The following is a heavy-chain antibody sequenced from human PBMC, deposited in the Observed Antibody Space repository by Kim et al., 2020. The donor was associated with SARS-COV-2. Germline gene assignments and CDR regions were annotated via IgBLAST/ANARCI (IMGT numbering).Heavy chain of an antibody. CDR2: IYTSGST. V-gene: IGHV4-4*07. Sequence: SETLSLTCTVSGGSISSYYWSWIRQPAGKGLEWIGRIYTSGSTNYNPSLKSRVTMSVDTSKNQFSLKLSSVTAADTAVYYCARFGLLYSSSEGTYYYYGMDVWGQGTTVTVSS. CDR3: ARFGLLYSSSEGTYYYYGMDV. CDR1: GGSISSYY. D-gene: IGHD6-6*01. J-gene: IGHJ6*02.